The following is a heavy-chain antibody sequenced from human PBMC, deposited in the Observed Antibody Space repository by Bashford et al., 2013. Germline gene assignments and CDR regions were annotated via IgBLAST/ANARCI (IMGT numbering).Heavy chain of an antibody. J-gene: IGHJ6*02. CDR3: ARARYCSSTSCRIYYYYGMDV. CDR2: ISGSGGST. D-gene: IGHD2-2*01. Sequence: VRQAPGKGLEWVSAISGSGGSTYYADSVKGRFTISRDNSRNTLYLQMNSLRAEDTAVYYCARARYCSSTSCRIYYYYGMDVWGQGTTVTVSS. V-gene: IGHV3-23*01.